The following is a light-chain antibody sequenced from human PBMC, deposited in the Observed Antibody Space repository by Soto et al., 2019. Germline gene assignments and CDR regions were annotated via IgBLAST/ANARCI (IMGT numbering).Light chain of an antibody. CDR2: DAS. V-gene: IGKV1-5*01. CDR1: QSISDW. Sequence: DIQMTQSPSTLSASVGDVVTITCRSSQSISDWLAWYQQKLGKAPKLLIYDASSLQSGVPSRFSGSGSGTEFSLTISSLQPDDFATYYCQQYNSYSPLTFGGGTKVDIK. J-gene: IGKJ4*01. CDR3: QQYNSYSPLT.